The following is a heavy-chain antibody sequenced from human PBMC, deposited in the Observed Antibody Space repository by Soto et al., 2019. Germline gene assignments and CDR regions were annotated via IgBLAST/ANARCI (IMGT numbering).Heavy chain of an antibody. J-gene: IGHJ4*02. Sequence: ASVKVSCKASGYSFTSNDINWVRQATGQGLEWMGWMNPNSGNTGFAQKFQDRVTMTGSTSTSTAYMELSSLRSEDTAVYYCASGLLVGFNDYVVLGGLDFWGRGTPVTVSS. V-gene: IGHV1-8*01. CDR2: MNPNSGNT. CDR3: ASGLLVGFNDYVVLGGLDF. CDR1: GYSFTSND. D-gene: IGHD4-17*01.